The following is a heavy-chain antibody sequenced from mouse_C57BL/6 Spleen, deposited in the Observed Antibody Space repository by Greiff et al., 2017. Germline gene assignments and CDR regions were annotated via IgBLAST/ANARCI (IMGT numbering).Heavy chain of an antibody. J-gene: IGHJ4*01. Sequence: QVQLQQSGPELVKPGASVKISCKASGYAFSSSWMNWVKQRPGKGLEWIGRIYPGDGDPNYNGKFKGKATLTADKSSSTAYMQLSSLTSEDSAVYFCAKPFITTVVSAMDYWGQGTSVTVSS. V-gene: IGHV1-82*01. D-gene: IGHD1-1*01. CDR2: IYPGDGDP. CDR3: AKPFITTVVSAMDY. CDR1: GYAFSSSW.